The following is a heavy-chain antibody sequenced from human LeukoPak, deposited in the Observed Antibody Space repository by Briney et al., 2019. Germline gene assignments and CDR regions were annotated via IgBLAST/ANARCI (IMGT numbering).Heavy chain of an antibody. V-gene: IGHV4-34*01. Sequence: KPSETLSLTCAVYGGSFSGYYWSWIRQPPGKGLEWIGEVNHSGSTNYNPSLKSRVTISVDTSKNQFSLKLSSVTAADTAVYYCARSSSSGWYGSFDIWGQGTMVTVSS. CDR1: GGSFSGYY. CDR3: ARSSSSGWYGSFDI. J-gene: IGHJ3*02. D-gene: IGHD6-13*01. CDR2: VNHSGST.